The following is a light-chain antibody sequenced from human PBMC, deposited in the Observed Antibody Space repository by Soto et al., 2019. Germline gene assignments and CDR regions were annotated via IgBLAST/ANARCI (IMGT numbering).Light chain of an antibody. J-gene: IGLJ2*01. CDR1: SSSIGSNY. V-gene: IGLV1-47*01. Sequence: SVLTQPPSASGTPGQRVTISCSGSSSSIGSNYVYWYQQFPGTTPKVLIYRNDQRPSGVPDRFSGSKSGTSASLAISGLRSEDEADYYCAAWDGSLSSVLFGGGTKLTVL. CDR2: RND. CDR3: AAWDGSLSSVL.